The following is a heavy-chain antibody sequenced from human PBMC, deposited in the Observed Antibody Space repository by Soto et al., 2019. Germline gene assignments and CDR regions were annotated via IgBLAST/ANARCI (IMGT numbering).Heavy chain of an antibody. D-gene: IGHD3-10*01. Sequence: EVQLVESGGGLAQPGGSLRLSCAASGFTFSSDWMHWVRQAPGKGLVWVSRINTDGSDTSYADSVKGRFTISRDNAKNTLYLQMNSLRAEDTAVSYCARDLPGSQHYFDYWGPGNMVTVSS. J-gene: IGHJ4*02. CDR1: GFTFSSDW. CDR3: ARDLPGSQHYFDY. V-gene: IGHV3-74*01. CDR2: INTDGSDT.